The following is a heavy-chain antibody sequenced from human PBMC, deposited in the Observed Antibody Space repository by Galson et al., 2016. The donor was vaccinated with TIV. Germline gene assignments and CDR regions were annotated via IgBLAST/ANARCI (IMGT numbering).Heavy chain of an antibody. CDR3: ARDCTSTTCHIYYYGMDV. CDR2: IYHTGGT. Sequence: ETLSLTCTVSGYSISSGYYWGWIRQPPGKGLEWIGNIYHTGGTYSNPSLRSRLTMSVDTSKNQFSLILNSATAADTAVYYCARDCTSTTCHIYYYGMDVWGQGTTVTVSS. D-gene: IGHD2-2*02. V-gene: IGHV4-38-2*02. J-gene: IGHJ6*02. CDR1: GYSISSGYY.